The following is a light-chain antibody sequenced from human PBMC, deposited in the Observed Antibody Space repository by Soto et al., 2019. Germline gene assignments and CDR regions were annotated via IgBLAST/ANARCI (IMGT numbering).Light chain of an antibody. V-gene: IGLV2-14*01. CDR2: EVN. J-gene: IGLJ1*01. Sequence: QSALTQPASVSGSPGQSITISCTGTRSDVGGYNYVSWYQQHPGKAPKLMIYEVNNRPSGVSNRFSGSKSGNTASLTISGLHTEDEADYYCSSYTSSSTPYYVFGTGTKLTVL. CDR3: SSYTSSSTPYYV. CDR1: RSDVGGYNY.